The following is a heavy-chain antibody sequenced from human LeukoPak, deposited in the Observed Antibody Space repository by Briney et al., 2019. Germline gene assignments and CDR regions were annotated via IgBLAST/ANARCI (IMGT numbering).Heavy chain of an antibody. J-gene: IGHJ5*02. Sequence: ASVKVSCKASGGTFSSYAISWVRQAPGQGLEWMGWISAYNGNTNYAQKLQGRVTMTTDTSTSTAYMELRSLRSDDTAVYYCARGCSSTSWFGSFRWFDPWGQGTLVTVSS. CDR1: GGTFSSYA. D-gene: IGHD2-2*01. CDR2: ISAYNGNT. V-gene: IGHV1-18*01. CDR3: ARGCSSTSWFGSFRWFDP.